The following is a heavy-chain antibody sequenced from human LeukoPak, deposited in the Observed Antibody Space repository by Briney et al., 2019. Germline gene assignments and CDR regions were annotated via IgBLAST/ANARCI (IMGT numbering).Heavy chain of an antibody. D-gene: IGHD4-17*01. CDR1: GYTFTSYY. V-gene: IGHV1-46*01. CDR2: INPSGGST. J-gene: IGHJ4*02. CDR3: ARVGYGDYAFDY. Sequence: ASVKVSCKASGYTFTSYYMHWVRQAPGQGLEWMGIINPSGGSTSYAQKFQGIVTMTRDTSTSTVYMELSSLRSEDTAVYYCARVGYGDYAFDYWGQGTLVTVSS.